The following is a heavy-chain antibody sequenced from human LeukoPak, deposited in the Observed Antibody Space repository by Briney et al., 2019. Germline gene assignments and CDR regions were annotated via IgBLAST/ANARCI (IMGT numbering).Heavy chain of an antibody. CDR1: GGSISSYY. V-gene: IGHV4-59*01. D-gene: IGHD2-2*01. CDR3: ARALRYCSSTSCSNWFDP. Sequence: SETLSLTCTVSGGSISSYYWSWIRQPPGKGLEWIGYIYYSGSTNYNPSLKSRVTISVDTSENQFSLKLSSVTAADTAVYYCARALRYCSSTSCSNWFDPWGQGTLVTVSS. CDR2: IYYSGST. J-gene: IGHJ5*02.